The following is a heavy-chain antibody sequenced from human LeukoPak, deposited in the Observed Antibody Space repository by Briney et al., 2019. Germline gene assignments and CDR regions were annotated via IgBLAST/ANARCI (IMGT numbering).Heavy chain of an antibody. Sequence: PSETLSLTCTVSGGSISSYYWSWIRQPAGKGLEWIGRIYSSGSTNYNPSLKSRVTMSVDTSKNQFSLNLSSVTAADTAVYYCARQAMLGSSVTADAFDIWGQGTMVTVSS. CDR2: IYSSGST. J-gene: IGHJ3*02. CDR1: GGSISSYY. V-gene: IGHV4-4*07. D-gene: IGHD6-13*01. CDR3: ARQAMLGSSVTADAFDI.